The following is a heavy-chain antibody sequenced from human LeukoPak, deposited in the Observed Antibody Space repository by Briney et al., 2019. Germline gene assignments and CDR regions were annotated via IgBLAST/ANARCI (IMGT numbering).Heavy chain of an antibody. J-gene: IGHJ5*02. Sequence: ASVKVSCKASGYTFTGYYMHWVRQAPGQGLEWMGWINPNSGGTNYAQKFQGRVIMTRDTSISTAYMELSRLRSDDTAVYYCARDLEVVVPAAFRFDPWGQGTLVTVSS. V-gene: IGHV1-2*02. CDR3: ARDLEVVVPAAFRFDP. D-gene: IGHD2-2*01. CDR2: INPNSGGT. CDR1: GYTFTGYY.